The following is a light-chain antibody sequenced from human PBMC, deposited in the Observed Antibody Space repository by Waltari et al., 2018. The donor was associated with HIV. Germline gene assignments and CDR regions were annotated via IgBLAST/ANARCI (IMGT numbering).Light chain of an antibody. J-gene: IGLJ3*02. Sequence: QSVLTQPPSVSGATGQRVTISCTGSSSNIGARFDVHWYQQLPGTAPKLLIYGDNKLPSGVPDRSSRSYAGPLASLAISGLPADDEADYYCQSYDSSLSGSVFGGGTKLHVL. CDR3: QSYDSSLSGSV. V-gene: IGLV1-40*01. CDR2: GDN. CDR1: SSNIGARFD.